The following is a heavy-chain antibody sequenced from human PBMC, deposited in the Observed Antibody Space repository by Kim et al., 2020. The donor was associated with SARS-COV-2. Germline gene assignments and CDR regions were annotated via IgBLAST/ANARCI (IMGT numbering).Heavy chain of an antibody. CDR3: ARDYPPLGYCSSTSCPAQYNWFDP. CDR1: GFTFSSYG. V-gene: IGHV3-33*01. J-gene: IGHJ5*02. CDR2: IWYDGSNK. D-gene: IGHD2-2*01. Sequence: GGSLRLSCAASGFTFSSYGMHWVRQAPGKGLEWVAVIWYDGSNKYYADSVKGRFTISRDNSKNTLYLQMNSLRAEDTAVYYCARDYPPLGYCSSTSCPAQYNWFDPWGQGTLVTVSS.